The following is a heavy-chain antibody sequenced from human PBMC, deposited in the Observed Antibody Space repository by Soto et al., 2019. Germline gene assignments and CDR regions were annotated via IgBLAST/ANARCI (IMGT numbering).Heavy chain of an antibody. V-gene: IGHV4-34*01. Sequence: QVQLQQWGAGLLKPSETLSLTCAVYGGFVSSGSYYWSWIRQPPGKGLEWIGEMSHSGGTHFNPSLKSRVTISVATSKNQLSPKMSSVTAADAALYYCARVERGTATTVVDAFDIWGPGTMVTVSS. D-gene: IGHD1-1*01. CDR2: MSHSGGT. J-gene: IGHJ3*02. CDR1: GGFVSSGSYY. CDR3: ARVERGTATTVVDAFDI.